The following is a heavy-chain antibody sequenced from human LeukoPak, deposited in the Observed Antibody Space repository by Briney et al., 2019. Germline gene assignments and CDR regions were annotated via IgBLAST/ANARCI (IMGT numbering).Heavy chain of an antibody. V-gene: IGHV4-30-4*01. J-gene: IGHJ5*02. CDR2: IYYSGST. Sequence: SETLSLTCTVSGGSISSGDYYWSWIRQPPGKGLEWIGYIYYSGSTYYNPSLKSRVTISVDTSKNQFSLKLSSVTAADTAVYYCARGSGYVREENRFDPWGQGTLVTVSS. CDR1: GGSISSGDYY. D-gene: IGHD5-12*01. CDR3: ARGSGYVREENRFDP.